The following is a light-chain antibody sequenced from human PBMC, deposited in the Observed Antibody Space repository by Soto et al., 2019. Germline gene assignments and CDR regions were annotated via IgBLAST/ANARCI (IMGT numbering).Light chain of an antibody. CDR2: AAS. CDR1: QSISSN. J-gene: IGKJ2*01. Sequence: DIQMTQSASSLSASVGDRVTITCRASQSISSNLNWHQQKPGKAPKVLIYAASSLQSGVPSRFSGSGSGTDFILTISSLQPEDFATYYCQQSYSTPYTFGQGTMLEIK. V-gene: IGKV1-39*01. CDR3: QQSYSTPYT.